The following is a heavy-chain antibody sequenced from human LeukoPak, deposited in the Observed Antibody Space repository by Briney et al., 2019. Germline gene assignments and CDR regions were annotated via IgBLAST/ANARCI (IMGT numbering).Heavy chain of an antibody. D-gene: IGHD6-19*01. CDR1: GFPVSSNY. J-gene: IGHJ4*02. CDR2: IYSGGST. Sequence: GGSLRLSCAASGFPVSSNYMSWVRQAPGKGLEWVSAIYSGGSTYYADSVKGRFTISRDNSKNALYLQMNSLTADDAAVYYCARDLVRSGWYPSHGYWGEGIVVTVSS. CDR3: ARDLVRSGWYPSHGY. V-gene: IGHV3-66*01.